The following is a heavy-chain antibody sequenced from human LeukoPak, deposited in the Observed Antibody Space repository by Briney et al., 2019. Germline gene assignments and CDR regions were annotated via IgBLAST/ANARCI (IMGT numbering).Heavy chain of an antibody. Sequence: SETLSLTCAVYGGSFSGYYWSWIRQPPGKGLEWIGEINHSGSTNYNPSLKSRVTISVATYKNQFSLKLSSVTAADTAVYYCARGSGYSSGWYTYWGQGTLVTVSS. CDR3: ARGSGYSSGWYTY. CDR2: INHSGST. V-gene: IGHV4-34*01. CDR1: GGSFSGYY. D-gene: IGHD6-19*01. J-gene: IGHJ4*02.